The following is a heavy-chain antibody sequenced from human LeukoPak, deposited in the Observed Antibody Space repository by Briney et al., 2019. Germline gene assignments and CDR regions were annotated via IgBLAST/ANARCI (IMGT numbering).Heavy chain of an antibody. CDR1: GFTFSSYW. CDR2: IKQDGSEK. D-gene: IGHD6-13*01. V-gene: IGHV3-7*01. Sequence: GGSLRLSFAASGFTFSSYWMSWVRQAPGKGLEWVANIKQDGSEKYYVDSVKGRFTISRDNAKNSLYLQMNSLRAEDTAVYYCARGEYSSSWLFDYWGQGTLVTVSS. J-gene: IGHJ4*02. CDR3: ARGEYSSSWLFDY.